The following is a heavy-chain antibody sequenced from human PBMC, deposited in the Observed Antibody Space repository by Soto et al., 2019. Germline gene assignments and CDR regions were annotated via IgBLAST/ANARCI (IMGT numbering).Heavy chain of an antibody. Sequence: QVQLQEAGPGLVKPSQTLSLTCIVSGGSISSGNHFWSWIRQPPGKGLEWIGYIFYSGAAYYNSSLKSRVTISVDTYKNQFSLTLSSVNAADTAVYYCAREVITHVHQGADDAFDIWGQGTMVTVSS. CDR3: AREVITHVHQGADDAFDI. V-gene: IGHV4-30-4*01. CDR1: GGSISSGNHF. D-gene: IGHD2-21*01. CDR2: IFYSGAA. J-gene: IGHJ3*02.